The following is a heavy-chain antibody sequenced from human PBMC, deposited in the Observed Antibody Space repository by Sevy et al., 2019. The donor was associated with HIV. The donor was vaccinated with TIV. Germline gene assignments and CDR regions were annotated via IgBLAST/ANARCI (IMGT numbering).Heavy chain of an antibody. Sequence: VSVKVSCKSSGYTFTTYDINWVRQATGQGLEWMGWMNPNSGNTGYAQKFQGRVTMTSNTSISTAYMELSSLGSEDTAVDYCARLDTSGYMGNFDYWGQGTLVTVSS. J-gene: IGHJ4*02. CDR2: MNPNSGNT. V-gene: IGHV1-8*01. CDR3: ARLDTSGYMGNFDY. D-gene: IGHD3-22*01. CDR1: GYTFTTYD.